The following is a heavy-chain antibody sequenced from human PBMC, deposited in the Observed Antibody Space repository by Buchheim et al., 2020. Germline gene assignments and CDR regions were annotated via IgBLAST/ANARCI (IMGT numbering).Heavy chain of an antibody. V-gene: IGHV4-34*01. J-gene: IGHJ4*02. CDR1: GGSFSGYY. Sequence: QVQLQQWGAGLLKPSETLSLTCAVYGGSFSGYYWSWIRQPPGKGLEWMGEINHSGSTTYNPPLKSRVTITVDTSKNQFSLKLSSVTAADTAVYYCARARVLVVYANTYYFDYWGQGTL. CDR2: INHSGST. CDR3: ARARVLVVYANTYYFDY. D-gene: IGHD2-8*02.